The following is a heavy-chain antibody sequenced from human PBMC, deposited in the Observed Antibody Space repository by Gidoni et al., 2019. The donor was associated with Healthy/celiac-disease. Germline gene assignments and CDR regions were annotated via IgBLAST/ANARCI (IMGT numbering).Heavy chain of an antibody. D-gene: IGHD2-2*01. CDR3: ARGGVVVPAAVKYYYYGMDV. Sequence: QVQLVQSGPEVKKPRSSVKVSCQASGGTFSSYAISWVRQAPGQGLEWMGGIIPIFGTANYAQKFQGSVTITADESTSTAYMELSSLRSEDTAVYYCARGGVVVPAAVKYYYYGMDVWGQGTTVTVSS. CDR1: GGTFSSYA. V-gene: IGHV1-69*01. J-gene: IGHJ6*02. CDR2: IIPIFGTA.